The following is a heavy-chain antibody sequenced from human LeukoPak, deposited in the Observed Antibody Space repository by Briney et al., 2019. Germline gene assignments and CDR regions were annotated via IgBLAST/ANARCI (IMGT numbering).Heavy chain of an antibody. V-gene: IGHV3-48*01. CDR1: EVTFSTYT. J-gene: IGHJ4*02. D-gene: IGHD2-8*01. CDR3: ARDLQEDAIPPLGY. Sequence: TGGSLRLSCAASEVTFSTYTMTWVRQAPGKGLEWLSYISSSSMTVYYADSVKGRFTISRDNGKNSLFLQMNSLRAEDTGVYYCARDLQEDAIPPLGYWGQGTLVTVSS. CDR2: ISSSSMTV.